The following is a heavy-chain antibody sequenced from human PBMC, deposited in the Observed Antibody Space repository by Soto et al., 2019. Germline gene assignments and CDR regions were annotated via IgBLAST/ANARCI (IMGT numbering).Heavy chain of an antibody. D-gene: IGHD2-2*01. CDR3: AREDRDRETGLVPAAIDGMDV. V-gene: IGHV1-18*01. CDR1: GYTFTTYA. Sequence: ASVKVSCKASGYTFTTYAIHWVRQAPGQGLEWMGWISAYNGNTNYAQKLQGRVTMTTDTSTSTAYMELSSLRSDDTAVYYCAREDRDRETGLVPAAIDGMDVWGQGTTVTVSS. CDR2: ISAYNGNT. J-gene: IGHJ6*02.